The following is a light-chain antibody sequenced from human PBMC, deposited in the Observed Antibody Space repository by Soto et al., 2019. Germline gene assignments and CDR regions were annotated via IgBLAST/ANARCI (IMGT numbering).Light chain of an antibody. J-gene: IGLJ2*01. V-gene: IGLV2-14*01. CDR3: SSYTSSSTLL. CDR1: SSDVGGYKF. Sequence: QSALTRPASVSGSPGQSITISCTGTSSDVGGYKFVSWYKQHPGKAPKLMIYEVRNRPSGVSDRFSGSKSGNTASLTISGLQAEDEADYYCSSYTSSSTLLFGGGTQLTVL. CDR2: EVR.